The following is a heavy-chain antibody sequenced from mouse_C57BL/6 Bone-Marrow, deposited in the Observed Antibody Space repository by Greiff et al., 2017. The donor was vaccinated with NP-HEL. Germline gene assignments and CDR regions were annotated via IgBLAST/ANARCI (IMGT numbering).Heavy chain of an antibody. CDR2: IHPNSGST. CDR1: GYTFTSYW. Sequence: QVQLQQPGAELVKPGASVKLSCKASGYTFTSYWMHWVKQRPGQGLEWIGMIHPNSGSTNYNEKFKSKATLTVDKSSSTAYMQLSSLTSEDSAVYYCAKGGIYYYGSSPYYFDYWGQGTTLTVSS. CDR3: AKGGIYYYGSSPYYFDY. D-gene: IGHD1-1*01. J-gene: IGHJ2*01. V-gene: IGHV1-64*01.